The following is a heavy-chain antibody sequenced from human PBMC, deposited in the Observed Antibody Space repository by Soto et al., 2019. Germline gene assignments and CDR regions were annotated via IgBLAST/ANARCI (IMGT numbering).Heavy chain of an antibody. V-gene: IGHV3-21*01. D-gene: IGHD2-15*01. J-gene: IGHJ6*02. CDR2: ISSSSSYI. CDR3: ARAIVVVVAATKGGGMDV. CDR1: GFTFSSYS. Sequence: EVQLVESGGGLVKPGGSLRLSCAASGFTFSSYSMNWVRQAPGKGLEWVSSISSSSSYIYYADSVKGRFTISRDNAKNSLYLQMNSLRAEDTAVYYCARAIVVVVAATKGGGMDVWGQGTTVTVSS.